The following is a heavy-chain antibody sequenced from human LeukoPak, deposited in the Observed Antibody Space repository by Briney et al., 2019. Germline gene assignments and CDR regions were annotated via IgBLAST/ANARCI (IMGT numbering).Heavy chain of an antibody. J-gene: IGHJ4*02. CDR3: ARLEWTQQWEPTTYFDY. V-gene: IGHV4-59*08. CDR2: ISDSGRT. Sequence: SETLSLTCTVSGGSIRYYYWSWIRQSPGRGLEWVGDISDSGRTSYNPSLMSRVTISVDTSKNQFSLKLSSVTAADTAVYYCARLEWTQQWEPTTYFDYWGQGTLVTVSS. CDR1: GGSIRYYY. D-gene: IGHD1-26*01.